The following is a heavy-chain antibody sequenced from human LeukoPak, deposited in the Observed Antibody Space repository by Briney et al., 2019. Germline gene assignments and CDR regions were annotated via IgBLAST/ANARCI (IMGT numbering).Heavy chain of an antibody. CDR3: ARVSSTLLLHTPNWYFDL. CDR2: IYYNGRT. Sequence: SETLSLTCTVSGDSINNNNYYWGWIRQPPGKGLEWIGNIYYNGRTYYSPSLKSRGTISVDTSNNQFSLKLSSVTAADTAVYYCARVSSTLLLHTPNWYFDLWGRGTLVTVSS. V-gene: IGHV4-39*02. D-gene: IGHD3-10*01. CDR1: GDSINNNNYY. J-gene: IGHJ2*01.